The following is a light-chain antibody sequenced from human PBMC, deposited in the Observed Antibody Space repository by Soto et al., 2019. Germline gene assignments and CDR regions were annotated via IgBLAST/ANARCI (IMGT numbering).Light chain of an antibody. CDR1: QGISSY. V-gene: IGKV1-8*01. J-gene: IGKJ1*01. CDR3: QQYYSYPRT. Sequence: IRMTQSPSSLSASTGDRVTLTCRASQGISSYLAWYQQKPGKAPKLLIYAAYTLQSGVPSRFSGSGSGTDFTLTISCLQSEDFATYYCQQYYSYPRTFGQGTKVDI. CDR2: AAY.